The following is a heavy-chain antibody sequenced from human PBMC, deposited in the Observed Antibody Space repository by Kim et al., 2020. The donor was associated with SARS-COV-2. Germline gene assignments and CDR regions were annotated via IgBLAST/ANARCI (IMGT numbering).Heavy chain of an antibody. CDR1: GFTFSSYS. D-gene: IGHD2-21*02. CDR2: ISSSSSYI. J-gene: IGHJ4*02. Sequence: GGSLRLSCAASGFTFSSYSMNWVRQAPGKGLEWVSSISSSSSYIYYADSVKGRFTISRDNAKNSLYLQMNSLRAEDTAVYYCARDKEDCGGDCYWEYYFDYWGQGTLVTVSS. V-gene: IGHV3-21*01. CDR3: ARDKEDCGGDCYWEYYFDY.